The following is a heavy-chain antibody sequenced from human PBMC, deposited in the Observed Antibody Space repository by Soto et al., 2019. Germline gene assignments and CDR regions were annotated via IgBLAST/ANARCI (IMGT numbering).Heavy chain of an antibody. J-gene: IGHJ1*01. V-gene: IGHV3-21*01. CDR2: ISSSSSYI. D-gene: IGHD3-3*01. CDR3: ARVGDGVVQYHDN. CDR1: GLTFSSYS. Sequence: EGSLRLSCAASGLTFSSYSMNWVRQAPGKGLEGGSSISSSSSYIYYADSVKGRFTISRDNAKNSMYLQMNSPRAEDTAVYQCARVGDGVVQYHDNWGQGSEGTVSP.